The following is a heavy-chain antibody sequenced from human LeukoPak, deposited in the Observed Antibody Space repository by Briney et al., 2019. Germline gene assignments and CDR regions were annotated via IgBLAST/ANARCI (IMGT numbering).Heavy chain of an antibody. CDR2: INHSGST. Sequence: SETLSLTCAVYGGSFSGYYWSWIRQPPGKGLEWIGEINHSGSTNYNPSLKSRVTISVDTSKNQFSLKLSSATAADTAVYYCARAADYYDTNFDYWGQGTLVTVSS. CDR3: ARAADYYDTNFDY. J-gene: IGHJ4*02. V-gene: IGHV4-34*01. D-gene: IGHD3-22*01. CDR1: GGSFSGYY.